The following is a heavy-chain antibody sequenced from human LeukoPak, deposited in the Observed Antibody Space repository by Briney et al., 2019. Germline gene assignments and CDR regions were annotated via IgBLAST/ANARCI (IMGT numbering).Heavy chain of an antibody. CDR2: IYYSGST. J-gene: IGHJ4*02. V-gene: IGHV4-31*03. Sequence: SETLSLTCTVSGGSISSGGYYWRWIRQHPGKGLEWIGYIYYSGSTYYDPSLKSRITISVDTSKNQFSLKLSSVTAADTAVYYCARGLVVVINQYYFDYWAREPLSPSPQ. D-gene: IGHD3-22*01. CDR3: ARGLVVVINQYYFDY. CDR1: GGSISSGGYY.